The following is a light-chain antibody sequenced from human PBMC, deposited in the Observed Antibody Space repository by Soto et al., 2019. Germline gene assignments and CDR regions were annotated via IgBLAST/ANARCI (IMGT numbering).Light chain of an antibody. J-gene: IGKJ1*01. V-gene: IGKV3-15*01. CDR3: QQYSKWPT. Sequence: EIVMPQSPATLSVSPGERATLSCRASQSVSANLAWYQHKPGQAPRLLIYGAPTRATGIPARFSGSGTGTDFTLTISSLQSEDFAVYYCQQYSKWPTFGRGTKVDIK. CDR2: GAP. CDR1: QSVSAN.